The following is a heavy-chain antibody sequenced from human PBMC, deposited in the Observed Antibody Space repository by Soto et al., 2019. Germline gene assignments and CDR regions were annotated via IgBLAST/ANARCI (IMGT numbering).Heavy chain of an antibody. J-gene: IGHJ6*03. Sequence: SETLSLTCAVYGGSFSGYYWSWIRQPPGKGLEWIGEINHSGSTNYNPSLKSRVTISVDTSKNQFSLKLSSVTAADTAVYYCARHSLMVRGEDYMDVWGKGTTVTVSS. CDR1: GGSFSGYY. V-gene: IGHV4-34*01. CDR3: ARHSLMVRGEDYMDV. D-gene: IGHD3-10*01. CDR2: INHSGST.